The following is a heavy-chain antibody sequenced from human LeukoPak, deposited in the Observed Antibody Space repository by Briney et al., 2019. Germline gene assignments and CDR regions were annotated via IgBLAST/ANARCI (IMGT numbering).Heavy chain of an antibody. CDR3: ARLSGATMIVVASSGDFDY. V-gene: IGHV3-21*01. CDR2: ISSSSSYI. J-gene: IGHJ4*02. Sequence: GGSLRLSCAASGFTFSSYSMNWVRQAPGKGLEGVSSISSSSSYIYYADSVKGRFTISRDNAKNSLYLQMNSLRAEDTAVYYCARLSGATMIVVASSGDFDYWGQGTLVTVSS. D-gene: IGHD3-22*01. CDR1: GFTFSSYS.